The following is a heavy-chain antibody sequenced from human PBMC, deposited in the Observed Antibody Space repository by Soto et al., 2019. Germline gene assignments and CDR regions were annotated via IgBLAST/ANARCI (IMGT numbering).Heavy chain of an antibody. CDR1: GGSISSYY. Sequence: QVQLQESGPGLVKPSETLSLTCTVSGGSISSYYWSWIRQPPGKGLEWIGYIYYSGSTNYNPSRKSRVTISVDTSKNQFSLKLSSVTAADTAVYYCARAYRGYSYGYDYWGQGTLVTVSS. CDR3: ARAYRGYSYGYDY. J-gene: IGHJ4*02. CDR2: IYYSGST. D-gene: IGHD5-18*01. V-gene: IGHV4-59*01.